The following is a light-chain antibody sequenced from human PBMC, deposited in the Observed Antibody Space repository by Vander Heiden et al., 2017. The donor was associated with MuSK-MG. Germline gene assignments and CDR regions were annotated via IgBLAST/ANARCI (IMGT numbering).Light chain of an antibody. CDR2: AAS. V-gene: IGKV1-39*01. CDR1: QGISSY. Sequence: DIKMTKPPSLPVAAVGKTVTITCPAKQGISSYLKWYQQKPGKAPKLLIYAASRLESGVPDRFSGSGSGTDFTLTISRLEPEDFATYYCQQDYSTPLTFGQGTQLEIK. CDR3: QQDYSTPLT. J-gene: IGKJ5*01.